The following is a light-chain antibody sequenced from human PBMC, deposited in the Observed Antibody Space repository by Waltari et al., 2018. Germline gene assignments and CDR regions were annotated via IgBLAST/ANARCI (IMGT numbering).Light chain of an antibody. J-gene: IGLJ2*01. CDR2: EVY. V-gene: IGLV2-14*01. CDR3: SSYTSSGVV. CDR1: GRAVRGYDY. Sequence: QSALTPPASVSGSPGHATIISCTGNGRAVRGYDYGSWYQQYPGKAPRLIIYEVYNRPSGVSNRFSGSKSDNTASLTISGLQAEDESVYYCSSYTSSGVVFGGGTKLTVL.